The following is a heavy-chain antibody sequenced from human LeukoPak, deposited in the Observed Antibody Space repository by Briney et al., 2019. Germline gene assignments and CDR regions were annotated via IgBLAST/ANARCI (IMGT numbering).Heavy chain of an antibody. V-gene: IGHV3-48*03. J-gene: IGHJ3*02. D-gene: IGHD5-18*01. CDR1: GFTFSSYE. CDR3: AREPVASSYGPSNAFDT. CDR2: ISSSGSTI. Sequence: PGGSLRLSCAASGFTFSSYEMNWVRQAPGKGLEWVSYISSSGSTIYYADSVKGRFTISRDNAKNSLYLQMNSLRAEDTAVYYYAREPVASSYGPSNAFDTWGQGTMVTVSS.